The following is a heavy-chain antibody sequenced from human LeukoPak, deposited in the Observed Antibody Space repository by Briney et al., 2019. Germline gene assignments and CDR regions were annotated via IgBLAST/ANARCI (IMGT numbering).Heavy chain of an antibody. J-gene: IGHJ5*02. CDR3: ARHGSHPGDNYGNWFDP. Sequence: SGTLSLTCTVSGGSISSITYYWGWIRQPPGMGLEWIGSIYYSGSTYYNPSLKSRVTVSVGTSKNQFSLKLNSVTAADTAVYYCARHGSHPGDNYGNWFDPWGQGTLVTVSS. CDR1: GGSISSITYY. CDR2: IYYSGST. V-gene: IGHV4-39*01. D-gene: IGHD5-18*01.